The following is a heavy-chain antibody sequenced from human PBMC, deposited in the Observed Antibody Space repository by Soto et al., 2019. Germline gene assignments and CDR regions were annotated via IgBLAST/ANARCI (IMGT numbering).Heavy chain of an antibody. Sequence: QVQLQQWGAGLLKPSETLSLTCAVYGGSFSGYYWSWIRQPPGKGLEWIGEINHSGSTNYNPSLKSRVTISVDTSKNQFSLKLSSVTAADTAVYYCARSGYCTNGVCYGMRWFDPWGQGTLVTVSS. J-gene: IGHJ5*02. CDR2: INHSGST. D-gene: IGHD2-8*01. CDR3: ARSGYCTNGVCYGMRWFDP. V-gene: IGHV4-34*01. CDR1: GGSFSGYY.